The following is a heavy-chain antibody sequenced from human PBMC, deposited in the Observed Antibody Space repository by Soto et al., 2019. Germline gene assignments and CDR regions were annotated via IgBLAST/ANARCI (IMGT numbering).Heavy chain of an antibody. CDR2: IHYSGNT. CDR3: ARQGFDIVIAPATTPSGLDV. CDR1: GGSSSSSSYY. Sequence: QLQLQESGPGLVKPSETLSLTCTVSGGSSSSSSYYWGWIRQPPGKGLEWIGSIHYSGNTYYNPSLKSRVSMSVDTSGHQFSLKLSSVTAADTAVYYCARQGFDIVIAPATTPSGLDVWGQGTTVTVSS. J-gene: IGHJ6*02. D-gene: IGHD2-2*01. V-gene: IGHV4-39*01.